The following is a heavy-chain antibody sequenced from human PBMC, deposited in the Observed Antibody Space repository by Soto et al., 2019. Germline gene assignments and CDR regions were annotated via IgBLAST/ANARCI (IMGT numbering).Heavy chain of an antibody. J-gene: IGHJ4*02. V-gene: IGHV4-61*01. CDR2: IYYSGST. D-gene: IGHD6-19*01. Sequence: SETLSLTCTVSGGSVSSGSYYWSWIRQPPGKGLEWIGYIYYSGSTNYNPSLKSRVTISLDTSKNQLSLRLTSVTAADTAVYYCARGTSGWSWKFDYRGRGIWVTSSS. CDR1: GGSVSSGSYY. CDR3: ARGTSGWSWKFDY.